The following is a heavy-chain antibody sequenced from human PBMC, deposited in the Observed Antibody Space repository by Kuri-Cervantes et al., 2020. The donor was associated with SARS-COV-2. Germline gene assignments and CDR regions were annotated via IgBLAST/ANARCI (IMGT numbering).Heavy chain of an antibody. Sequence: GESLKISCAASGFTSSSYAIHWVRQAPGKGLEWVAIISYDGSNTYYADSVKGRFTISRDNSKNTLYLQMSSQRTEDTAIYYCARDRVGVHDYWGQGTLVTVSS. V-gene: IGHV3-30-3*01. J-gene: IGHJ4*02. D-gene: IGHD2-21*01. CDR2: ISYDGSNT. CDR1: GFTSSSYA. CDR3: ARDRVGVHDY.